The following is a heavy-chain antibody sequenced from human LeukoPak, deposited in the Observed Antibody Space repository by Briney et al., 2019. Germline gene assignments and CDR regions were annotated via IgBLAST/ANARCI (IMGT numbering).Heavy chain of an antibody. CDR2: FDPEDGEA. V-gene: IGHV1-24*01. CDR3: ATASSGDISGYYTPYFDY. CDR1: GYTLTELS. D-gene: IGHD3-22*01. J-gene: IGHJ4*02. Sequence: ASVKVSCKVSGYTLTELSMHWVRQAPGKGLEWMGGFDPEDGEAIYAQRFQGRVTMAEDASTDTAYMELSSLRSDDTAVYYCATASSGDISGYYTPYFDYWGQGTLVTVSS.